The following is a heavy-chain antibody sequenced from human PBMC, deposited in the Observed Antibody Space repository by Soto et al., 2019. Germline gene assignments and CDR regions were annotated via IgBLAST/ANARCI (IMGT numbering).Heavy chain of an antibody. CDR1: GYTLTELS. D-gene: IGHD3-10*01. CDR2: FDPEDGET. J-gene: IGHJ5*02. CDR3: ASGRRFGEVDAWFDP. Sequence: ASVKVSCKVSGYTLTELSMHWVRQPPGKGLEWMGGFDPEDGETIYAQKFQGRVTMTEDTSTDTAYMELSSLRSEDTAVYYCASGRRFGEVDAWFDPWGQGTLVTVSS. V-gene: IGHV1-24*01.